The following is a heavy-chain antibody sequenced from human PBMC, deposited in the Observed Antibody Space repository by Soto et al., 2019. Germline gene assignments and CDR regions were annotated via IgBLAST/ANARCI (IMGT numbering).Heavy chain of an antibody. J-gene: IGHJ6*02. Sequence: ASVKVSCKASGGTFSSYAISWVRQAPGQGLEWMGGIIPIFGTANYAQKFQGRVTITADESTSTAYMELSSLRSEDTAVYYCARDSYSGSYYYYGMDVWGQGTTVTVSS. CDR2: IIPIFGTA. CDR3: ARDSYSGSYYYYGMDV. D-gene: IGHD1-26*01. CDR1: GGTFSSYA. V-gene: IGHV1-69*13.